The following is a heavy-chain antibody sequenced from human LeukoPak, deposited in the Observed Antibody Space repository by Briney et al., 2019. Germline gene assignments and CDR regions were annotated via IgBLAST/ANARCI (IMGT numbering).Heavy chain of an antibody. CDR2: ISGSGGST. J-gene: IGHJ4*02. D-gene: IGHD3-22*01. CDR3: ARDPVYYDSSGYYYDY. V-gene: IGHV3-23*01. CDR1: GFTFSSYA. Sequence: GGSLRLSCAASGFTFSSYAMSWARQAPGKGLEWVSAISGSGGSTYYADSVKGRFTISRENAKNSLYLQMNSLRAEDTAVYYCARDPVYYDSSGYYYDYWGQGTLVTVSS.